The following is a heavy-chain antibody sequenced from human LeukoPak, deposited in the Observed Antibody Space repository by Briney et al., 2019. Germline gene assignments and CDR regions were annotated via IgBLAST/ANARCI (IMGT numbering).Heavy chain of an antibody. V-gene: IGHV4-38-2*01. D-gene: IGHD3-16*02. CDR2: IYHSGST. CDR1: GYSISSGYY. J-gene: IGHJ4*02. CDR3: ASLYDYVWGSYRYTYRVDY. Sequence: SETLSLTCAVSGYSISSGYYWGWIRQPPGKGLEWIGSIYHSGSTYYNPSLKSRVTISVDTSKNQFSLKLSSVTAADTAVYYCASLYDYVWGSYRYTYRVDYWGQGTLVTASS.